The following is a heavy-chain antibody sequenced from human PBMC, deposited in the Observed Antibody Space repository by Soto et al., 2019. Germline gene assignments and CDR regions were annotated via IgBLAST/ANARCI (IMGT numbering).Heavy chain of an antibody. CDR1: GGTFSSYA. Sequence: QVQLVQSGAEVKKPGSSVKVSCKASGGTFSSYAISWVRQAPGQGLEWMGGIIPIFGTANYAQKFQGRVTITADESTSTAYMELSSLRSEDTAVYYCADLKYYYSSEVMGYYFDYWGQGTLVTVSS. CDR3: ADLKYYYSSEVMGYYFDY. D-gene: IGHD3-22*01. V-gene: IGHV1-69*01. CDR2: IIPIFGTA. J-gene: IGHJ4*02.